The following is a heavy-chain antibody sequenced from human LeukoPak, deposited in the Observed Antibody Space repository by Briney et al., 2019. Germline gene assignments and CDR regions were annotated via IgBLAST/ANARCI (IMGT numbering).Heavy chain of an antibody. CDR3: AKDATAVPGTVYMDV. J-gene: IGHJ6*03. D-gene: IGHD6-13*01. CDR1: TFNFSDYG. Sequence: GGSLRLSCGDSTFNFSDYGMHWVRLAPGKGLEWLSHISISGTTIHYADSVKGRFTISRDNAKNSVYLQMTSLRAEGTALYYCAKDATAVPGTVYMDVWGKGTTVAISS. CDR2: ISISGTTI. V-gene: IGHV3-48*04.